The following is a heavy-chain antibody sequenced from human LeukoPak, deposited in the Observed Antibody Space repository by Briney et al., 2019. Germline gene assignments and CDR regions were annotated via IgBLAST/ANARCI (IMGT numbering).Heavy chain of an antibody. D-gene: IGHD6-19*01. Sequence: GGSLRLSCAASGFTVSSTYMNWVRQAPGKGLEWVSVIYSGGNTYYADSVKGRFTISRDNSKNTLYLQMNSLRAEDTAVYYCAKDLKPAYSSGWDPLYLVQFDYWGQGTLVTVSS. V-gene: IGHV3-53*01. CDR1: GFTVSSTY. J-gene: IGHJ4*02. CDR3: AKDLKPAYSSGWDPLYLVQFDY. CDR2: IYSGGNT.